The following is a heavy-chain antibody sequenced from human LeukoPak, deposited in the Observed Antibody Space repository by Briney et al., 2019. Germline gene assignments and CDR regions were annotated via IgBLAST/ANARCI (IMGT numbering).Heavy chain of an antibody. J-gene: IGHJ4*02. Sequence: TSVKVSCKASGGTFSSYAISWVRQAPGQGLEWMGGIIPIFGTANYAQKFQGRVTITTDESTSTAYMELSSLRSEDTAVYYCVRGKSGYFDYWGQGTLVTVSS. D-gene: IGHD3-3*01. CDR3: VRGKSGYFDY. CDR1: GGTFSSYA. V-gene: IGHV1-69*05. CDR2: IIPIFGTA.